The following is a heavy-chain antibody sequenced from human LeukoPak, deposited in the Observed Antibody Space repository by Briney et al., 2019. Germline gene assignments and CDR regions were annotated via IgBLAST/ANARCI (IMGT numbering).Heavy chain of an antibody. Sequence: GASVKVSCKASGYTFTSYGISWVRQAPGQGLEWMGWISAYNGNTNYAQKLQGRVTMTTDTSTSTAYVELRSLRSDDTAVYYCARERYDSSGYYSRWGQGTLVTVSS. CDR1: GYTFTSYG. CDR3: ARERYDSSGYYSR. D-gene: IGHD3-22*01. CDR2: ISAYNGNT. V-gene: IGHV1-18*01. J-gene: IGHJ4*02.